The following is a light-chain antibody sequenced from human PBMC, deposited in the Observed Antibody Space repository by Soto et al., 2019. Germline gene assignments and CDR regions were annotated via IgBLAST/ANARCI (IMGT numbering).Light chain of an antibody. Sequence: QSALTQPHSVSGSHGRSVTISCTGSSSDVGGYNFVSWYQQHPGKAPKLMIYDVSKRPSGVPDRSSGSKSGNTASLTISGLPAEDEADYYCCSYAGSYTWVFGGGTKLTV. CDR1: SSDVGGYNF. CDR2: DVS. V-gene: IGLV2-11*01. CDR3: CSYAGSYTWV. J-gene: IGLJ3*02.